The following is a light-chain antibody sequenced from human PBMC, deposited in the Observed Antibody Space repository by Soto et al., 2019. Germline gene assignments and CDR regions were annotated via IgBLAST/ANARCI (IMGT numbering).Light chain of an antibody. CDR2: GAS. V-gene: IGKV3-15*01. CDR1: QSVSSN. CDR3: QQYNNWPT. J-gene: IGKJ4*01. Sequence: EIVMTQSPATLSVSPGERATLSCRASQSVSSNLAWYQQKPGQAPRLLIYGASTRATGVPARFSGSGSGTEFTLTISSLHSEYFAVYHCQQYNNWPTFGRGTKLEIK.